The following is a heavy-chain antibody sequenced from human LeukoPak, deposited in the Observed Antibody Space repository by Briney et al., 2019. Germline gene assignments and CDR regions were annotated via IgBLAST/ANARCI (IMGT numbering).Heavy chain of an antibody. V-gene: IGHV1-46*01. J-gene: IGHJ6*02. Sequence: ASVKVSCKASGYTFTSYYMHWVRQAPGQGLEWMGIINPSGGSTSYAQKFQGRVTMTRDTSTSTVYMELSSLRSEDTAVYYCARDRGRVYYDSSGLLAYYYGMDVWGQGTTVTVSS. CDR3: ARDRGRVYYDSSGLLAYYYGMDV. CDR2: INPSGGST. CDR1: GYTFTSYY. D-gene: IGHD3-22*01.